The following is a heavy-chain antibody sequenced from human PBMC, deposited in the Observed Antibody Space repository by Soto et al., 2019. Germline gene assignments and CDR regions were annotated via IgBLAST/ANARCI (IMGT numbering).Heavy chain of an antibody. CDR2: ISAHNGNT. J-gene: IGHJ4*02. CDR1: GYTFTSYG. Sequence: QVHLVQSGAEVKKPGASVKVSCKASGYTFTSYGITWVRQAPGQGLEWMGWISAHNGNTDYAQKLQGRVIVTRDTSTSTAYMELRSRRSDDTAVYYCERGRYGDYWGQGALVTVSS. CDR3: ERGRYGDY. V-gene: IGHV1-18*01. D-gene: IGHD1-1*01.